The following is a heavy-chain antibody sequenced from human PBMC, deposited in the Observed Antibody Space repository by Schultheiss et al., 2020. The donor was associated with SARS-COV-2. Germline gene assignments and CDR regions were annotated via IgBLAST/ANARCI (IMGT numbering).Heavy chain of an antibody. Sequence: GSLRLSCAVYGGSFSGYYWSWIRQHPGKGLEWIGEINHSGSTNYNPSLKSRVTISLDTSKNQFSLKLSFVTAGDTAVYYCARATGYYSGSGSYYKASPRRXLAXDXWGQGTXXT. D-gene: IGHD3-10*01. V-gene: IGHV4-34*01. CDR2: INHSGST. CDR1: GGSFSGYY. J-gene: IGHJ3*02. CDR3: ARATGYYSGSGSYYKASPRRXLAXDX.